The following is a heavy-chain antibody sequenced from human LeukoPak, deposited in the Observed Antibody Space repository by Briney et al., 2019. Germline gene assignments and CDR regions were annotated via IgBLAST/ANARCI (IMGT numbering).Heavy chain of an antibody. V-gene: IGHV3-23*01. D-gene: IGHD6-6*01. CDR3: ARDDGQLGVGPDY. CDR1: GFTFRSYG. Sequence: GGTLRLSCAASGFTFRSYGMSWVRQTPGKGLEWVSAISSSGGSTYYADSVKGRFTISRDNSKNTLYLQMNNLRAEDTAVYYCARDDGQLGVGPDYWGQGTLVTVSS. J-gene: IGHJ4*02. CDR2: ISSSGGST.